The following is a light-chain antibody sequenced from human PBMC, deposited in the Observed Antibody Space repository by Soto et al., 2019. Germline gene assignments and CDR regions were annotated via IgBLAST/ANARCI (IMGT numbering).Light chain of an antibody. Sequence: EIVLTQSPATLSLSPGERATLSCRASQTISYYLAWYQQKPGQAPRLLIYDASNRATGIPARFSGSGSGTAFTLTISSLEPEDFAVYYCHQRSNWLTFGGGTKVEIK. CDR1: QTISYY. J-gene: IGKJ4*01. CDR2: DAS. V-gene: IGKV3-11*01. CDR3: HQRSNWLT.